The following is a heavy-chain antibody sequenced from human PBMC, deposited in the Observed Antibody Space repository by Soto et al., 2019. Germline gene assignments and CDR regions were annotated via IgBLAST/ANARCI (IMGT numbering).Heavy chain of an antibody. CDR3: ARGGSVVGDY. CDR1: GYTFTSYA. V-gene: IGHV1-3*01. Sequence: ASVKVSCKASGYTFTSYAMHWVRQAPGQRLEWMGWINAGNGNTKCSQKFQDRVTITRGTSANTAYMELSSLRSEDTAVYYCARGGSVVGDYWGQGTLVTVSS. CDR2: INAGNGNT. J-gene: IGHJ4*02. D-gene: IGHD2-15*01.